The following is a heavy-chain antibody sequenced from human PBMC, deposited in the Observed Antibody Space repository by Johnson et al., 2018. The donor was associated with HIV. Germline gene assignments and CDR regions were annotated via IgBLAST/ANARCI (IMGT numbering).Heavy chain of an antibody. J-gene: IGHJ3*02. V-gene: IGHV3-30*04. CDR3: ASGVVTLSFDI. CDR2: IGYDGNDK. Sequence: QVQLVESGGGLVQPGGSLRLSCAASGFTFSSYAMHWVRQAPGKGLEWVAAIGYDGNDKDYADSVKGRFTISRDNSKNMLYLQMNSLRAEDTAVYYCASGVVTLSFDIWGQGTMVTVSS. D-gene: IGHD3-3*01. CDR1: GFTFSSYA.